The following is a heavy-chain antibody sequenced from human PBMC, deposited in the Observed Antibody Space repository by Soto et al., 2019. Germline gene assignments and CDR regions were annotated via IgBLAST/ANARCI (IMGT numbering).Heavy chain of an antibody. CDR2: IYTSGST. CDR1: GGSISSYY. Sequence: QVQLQESGPGLVKPSETLSLTCTVSGGSISSYYWSWIRQPAGKGLEWIGRIYTSGSTNYNPSLKSRVTMSVDTSKNPFSLKLSSVSAADTAVYYCARGLSAVAGSYGMDVWGQGTTVTVSS. V-gene: IGHV4-4*07. D-gene: IGHD6-19*01. J-gene: IGHJ6*02. CDR3: ARGLSAVAGSYGMDV.